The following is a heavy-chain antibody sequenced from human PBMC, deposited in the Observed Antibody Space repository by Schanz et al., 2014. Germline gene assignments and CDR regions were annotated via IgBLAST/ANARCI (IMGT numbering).Heavy chain of an antibody. CDR1: GFNFSSYA. V-gene: IGHV3-23*01. J-gene: IGHJ5*02. D-gene: IGHD3-10*01. CDR2: ISASGGDT. Sequence: EVQLLESGGGLVPPGGSLRLSCAASGFNFSSYAMGWVRQARGKGLEWLSVISASGGDTYYADSVKGRFTISRDNSKNTLCLQRNSLRAEDAAVYCCAGPALWFGDNCFDPWGQGTLVSVSS. CDR3: AGPALWFGDNCFDP.